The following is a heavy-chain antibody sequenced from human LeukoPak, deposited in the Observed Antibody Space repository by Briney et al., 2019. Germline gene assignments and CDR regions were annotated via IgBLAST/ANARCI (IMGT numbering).Heavy chain of an antibody. J-gene: IGHJ6*04. V-gene: IGHV3-23*01. CDR2: ISGIATGGNT. CDR3: AKGTTDYGSGYGMDV. Sequence: GGSLRLSCATSGFNFTDYAMNWVRQAPGKGLEWVSAISGIATGGNTYYRDSVKGQFTISRDNSKNMLYLEMNSLRAEDTAVYYCAKGTTDYGSGYGMDVWGKGTTVTVSS. CDR1: GFNFTDYA. D-gene: IGHD3-10*01.